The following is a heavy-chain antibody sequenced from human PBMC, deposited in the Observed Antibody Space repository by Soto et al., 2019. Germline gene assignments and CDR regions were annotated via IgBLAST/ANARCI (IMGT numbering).Heavy chain of an antibody. D-gene: IGHD5-12*01. V-gene: IGHV4-34*01. CDR2: INHSGST. CDR3: ARGGGYDFGVLYYCDY. Sequence: SETLSLTCAVYGGSFSGYYWSWIRQPPGKGLEWIGEINHSGSTNYNPSLKSRVTISVDTSKNQFSLKLSSVTAADTAVYYCARGGGYDFGVLYYCDYWGQGTLVTVSS. CDR1: GGSFSGYY. J-gene: IGHJ4*02.